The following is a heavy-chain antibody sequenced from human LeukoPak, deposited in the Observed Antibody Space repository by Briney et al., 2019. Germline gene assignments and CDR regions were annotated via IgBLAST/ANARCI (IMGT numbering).Heavy chain of an antibody. D-gene: IGHD3-3*02. J-gene: IGHJ4*02. CDR2: LDTTGAST. CDR1: GFFFSNNA. V-gene: IGHV3-23*01. Sequence: PGGSLRLSCAASGFFFSNNAMSWVRQAPGKGLEWVSSLDTTGASTFFADSVRGRFIVSRDNSKNTLYLQMNSLRAEDTAVYYCAKISRTFGVVIRYYFDYWGQGTLVTVSS. CDR3: AKISRTFGVVIRYYFDY.